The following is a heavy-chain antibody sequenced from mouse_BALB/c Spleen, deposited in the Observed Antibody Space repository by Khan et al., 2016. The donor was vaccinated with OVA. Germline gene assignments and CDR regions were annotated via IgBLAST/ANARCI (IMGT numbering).Heavy chain of an antibody. D-gene: IGHD2-10*02. Sequence: QIQLVQSGPELVKPGASVKISCKASGYTFTDYYINWVKQKPGQGLEWIGWIYPGSANTKYNEKFKGKATLTVDTSSSTAYMQLSSLTSEDTAVYFREGSMVVTKRDALEYWGQGTSVTVSS. CDR3: EGSMVVTKRDALEY. V-gene: IGHV1-84*02. CDR2: IYPGSANT. CDR1: GYTFTDYY. J-gene: IGHJ4*01.